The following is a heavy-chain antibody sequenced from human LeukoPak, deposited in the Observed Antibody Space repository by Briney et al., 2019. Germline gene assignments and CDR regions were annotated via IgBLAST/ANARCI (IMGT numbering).Heavy chain of an antibody. D-gene: IGHD3-22*01. CDR3: ARTYYYDSSGYREDWFDP. J-gene: IGHJ5*02. CDR2: ISSSSTYI. CDR1: GFTFGRYS. V-gene: IGHV3-21*01. Sequence: GGFLRLSCTASGFTFGRYSMNWVRQAPGKGLEWVSCISSSSTYIYYADSVKGRFTISRDNAKKSLYLQMNSLRAEDTAVYYCARTYYYDSSGYREDWFDPWGQGTLVTVSS.